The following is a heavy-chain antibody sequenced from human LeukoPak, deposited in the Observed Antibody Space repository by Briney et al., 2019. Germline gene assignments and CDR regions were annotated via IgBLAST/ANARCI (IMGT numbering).Heavy chain of an antibody. CDR3: ARGTGSLDY. D-gene: IGHD1-26*01. CDR1: GDSVSSKSAS. Sequence: SQTLSLTCAISGDSVSSKSASWNWIRHSPSRGLEWLGRTYSRSKWFNDYAVSVKSRITVNPDTSKNQFSLLPTSVTPDDTAVYYCARGTGSLDYWGQGTLVTVSS. CDR2: TYSRSKWFN. V-gene: IGHV6-1*01. J-gene: IGHJ4*02.